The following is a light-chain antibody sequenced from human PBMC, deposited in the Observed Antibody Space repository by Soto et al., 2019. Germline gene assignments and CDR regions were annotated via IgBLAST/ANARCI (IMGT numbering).Light chain of an antibody. Sequence: PGERATLSCRTSQSVSSNYLAWYQQKPAQAPRLLIYGASSRATGIPDRFSGSGSGTDFTLTISRLEPEDFAVYYCQQDYNLPWTFGQGTKVDIK. J-gene: IGKJ1*01. V-gene: IGKV3-20*01. CDR2: GAS. CDR3: QQDYNLPWT. CDR1: QSVSSNY.